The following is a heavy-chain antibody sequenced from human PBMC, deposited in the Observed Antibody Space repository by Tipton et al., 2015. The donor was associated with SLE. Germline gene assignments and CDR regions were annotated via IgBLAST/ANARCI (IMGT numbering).Heavy chain of an antibody. J-gene: IGHJ4*02. CDR1: GDSISGHY. Sequence: TLSLTCTVSGDSISGHYRSWIRQPPGKGLEWIGYIYDSGSTSYSPSLKSRVTISEDTSKQQFSLKLTSLTAADTAVYYCARHAGDYAYFDSWGQGILVTVSS. V-gene: IGHV4-59*08. CDR2: IYDSGST. D-gene: IGHD4-17*01. CDR3: ARHAGDYAYFDS.